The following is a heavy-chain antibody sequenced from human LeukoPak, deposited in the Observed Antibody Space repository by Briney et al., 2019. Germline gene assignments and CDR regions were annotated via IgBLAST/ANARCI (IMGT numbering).Heavy chain of an antibody. CDR2: ISGSGGST. J-gene: IGHJ4*02. CDR1: GFTFSSYA. V-gene: IGHV3-23*01. Sequence: PGGSLRLSCAASGFTFSSYALSWVRQAPGKGLEWVSAISGSGGSTYYADSVKGRFTISRDNSKNTLYLQMNSLRAEDTAVYYCAKDRGYCSSTSCYNSYYFDYWGQGTLVTVSS. D-gene: IGHD2-2*01. CDR3: AKDRGYCSSTSCYNSYYFDY.